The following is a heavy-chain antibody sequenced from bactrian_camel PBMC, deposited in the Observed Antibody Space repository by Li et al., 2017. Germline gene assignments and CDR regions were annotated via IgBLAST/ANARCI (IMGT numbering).Heavy chain of an antibody. Sequence: HVQLVESGGGSVQAGGSLRLSCEATGKTESSYSKNYCMGWFRQAPGKGLEWVSAISWSGDSTNYADSVKGQFTISRDNAKNTVYLQMNSLKPEDSGMYYCAAGRRGVRDWTDPLEYNYWGQGTQVTVS. CDR2: ISWSGDST. J-gene: IGHJ4*01. D-gene: IGHD4*01. CDR1: GKTESSYSKNYC. CDR3: AAGRRGVRDWTDPLEYNY. V-gene: IGHV3-3*01.